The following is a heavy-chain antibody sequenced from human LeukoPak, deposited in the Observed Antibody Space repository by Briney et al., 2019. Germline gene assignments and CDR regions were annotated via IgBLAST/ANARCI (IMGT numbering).Heavy chain of an antibody. CDR2: ISYDGSNK. D-gene: IGHD3-22*01. CDR3: ARDLPPITMIVVAYDAFDI. CDR1: GFTFSSYA. J-gene: IGHJ3*02. V-gene: IGHV3-30-3*01. Sequence: PGRSLRLSCAASGFTFSSYAMHWVRQAPGKGLEWVAVISYDGSNKYYADSVKGRFTISRDNSKNTLYLQMNSLRAEDTAVYYCARDLPPITMIVVAYDAFDIWGQGTMVTVSS.